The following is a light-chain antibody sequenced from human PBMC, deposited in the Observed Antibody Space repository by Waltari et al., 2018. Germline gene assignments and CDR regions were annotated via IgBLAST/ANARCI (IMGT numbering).Light chain of an antibody. Sequence: QSALTQPPSAPGSPGQSVTISCTGTSTDVRGYNYVSWYQQHPGKAPKRMIFEVNKRPSGVPDRFSGSKSGNTASLTVSGLQAEDEADYYCNSYAGSYNLVFGGGTKLTVL. CDR1: STDVRGYNY. CDR2: EVN. J-gene: IGLJ3*02. CDR3: NSYAGSYNLV. V-gene: IGLV2-8*01.